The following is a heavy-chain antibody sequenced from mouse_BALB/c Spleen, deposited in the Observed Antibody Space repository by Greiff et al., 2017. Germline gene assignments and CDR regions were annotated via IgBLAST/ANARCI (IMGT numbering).Heavy chain of an antibody. CDR3: TRVSTVVARAMDY. CDR2: IYPSDSYT. D-gene: IGHD1-1*01. CDR1: GYTFTSYW. J-gene: IGHJ4*01. Sequence: VHLVESGAELVRPGASVKLSCKASGYTFTSYWINWVKQRPGQGLEWIGNIYPSDSYTNYNQKFKDKATLTVDKSSSTAYMQLSSPTSEDSAVYYCTRVSTVVARAMDYWGQGTSVTVSS. V-gene: IGHV1-69*02.